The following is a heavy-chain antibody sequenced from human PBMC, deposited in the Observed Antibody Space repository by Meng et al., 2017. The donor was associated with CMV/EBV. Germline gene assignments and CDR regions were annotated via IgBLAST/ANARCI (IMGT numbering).Heavy chain of an antibody. CDR2: MNPNSGNT. D-gene: IGHD6-13*01. CDR1: GYTFTSYD. V-gene: IGHV1-8*01. Sequence: ASVKVSCKASGYTFTSYDINWVRQATGQGLEWMGWMNPNSGNTGYAQKFQGRVTMTRNTSISTAYMELSSLRFEDTAVYYCARGPRAAALGRGWGQGTLVTVSS. CDR3: ARGPRAAALGRG. J-gene: IGHJ4*02.